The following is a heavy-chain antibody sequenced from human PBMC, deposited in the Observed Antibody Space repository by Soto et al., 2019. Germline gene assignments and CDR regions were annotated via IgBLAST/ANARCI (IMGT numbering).Heavy chain of an antibody. CDR3: ATDRGSYETLNAFDI. V-gene: IGHV1-24*01. D-gene: IGHD1-26*01. J-gene: IGHJ3*02. CDR2: FDPEDGET. CDR1: GYTLTELS. Sequence: ASVKVSCKVSGYTLTELSMHWVRQAPGKGLEWMGGFDPEDGETIYAQKFQGRVTMTEDTSTDTAYMELSSLGSEDTAVYYCATDRGSYETLNAFDIWGQGTMVTVSS.